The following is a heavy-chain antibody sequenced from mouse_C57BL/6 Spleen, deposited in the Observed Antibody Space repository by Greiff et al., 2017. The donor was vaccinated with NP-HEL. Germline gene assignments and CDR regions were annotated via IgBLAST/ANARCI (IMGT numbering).Heavy chain of an antibody. D-gene: IGHD1-1*01. V-gene: IGHV5-17*01. CDR1: GFTFSDYG. CDR2: ISSGSSTI. Sequence: EVQLQESGGGLVKPGGSLKLSCAASGFTFSDYGMHWVRQAPEKGLEWVAYISSGSSTIYYADTVKGRFTISRDNAKNTLFLQMTSLRSEDTAMYYCARPDYGSSFQAWFAYWGQGTLVTVSA. J-gene: IGHJ3*01. CDR3: ARPDYGSSFQAWFAY.